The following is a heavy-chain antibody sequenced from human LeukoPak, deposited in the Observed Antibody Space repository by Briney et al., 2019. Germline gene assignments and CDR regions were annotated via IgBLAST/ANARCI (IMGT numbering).Heavy chain of an antibody. CDR1: GYSFTSYW. V-gene: IGHV5-51*01. J-gene: IGHJ4*02. Sequence: GESLKISCKGSGYSFTSYWIGWVRQMPGKGLQWMGLVHPADSDTRYSPSFEGQVTISADKSISTAYLQWSSPEASDSAMYYCARLLDNYDYWGQGTLVTVSS. CDR2: VHPADSDT. CDR3: ARLLDNYDY. D-gene: IGHD3-16*01.